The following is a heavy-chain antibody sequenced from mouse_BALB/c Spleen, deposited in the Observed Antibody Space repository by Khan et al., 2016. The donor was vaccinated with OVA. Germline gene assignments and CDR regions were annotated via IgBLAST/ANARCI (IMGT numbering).Heavy chain of an antibody. Sequence: EVQLQQSGPELVKPGASVKISCKTSGYTFPEYTVHWVKQSLGKSLDWIGVINPKNGGTAYNQKFKGTATLTVDKSSSTAYMEFRSLTSDDSAVYYCARDAGRYWGQGTSVTVAS. V-gene: IGHV1-18*01. CDR2: INPKNGGT. J-gene: IGHJ4*01. CDR1: GYTFPEYT. D-gene: IGHD3-3*01. CDR3: ARDAGRY.